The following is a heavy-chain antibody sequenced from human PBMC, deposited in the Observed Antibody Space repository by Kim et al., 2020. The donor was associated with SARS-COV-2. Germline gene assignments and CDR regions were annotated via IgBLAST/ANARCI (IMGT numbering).Heavy chain of an antibody. J-gene: IGHJ5*02. CDR2: ISYDGSNK. CDR1: GFTFSSYA. Sequence: GGSLRLSCAASGFTFSSYAMHWVRQAPGKGLEWVAVISYDGSNKYYADSVKGRFTISRDNSKNTLYLQMNSLRAEDTAVYYCASRRYDSSGYSSWGQGTLVTVSS. CDR3: ASRRYDSSGYSS. V-gene: IGHV3-30*04. D-gene: IGHD3-22*01.